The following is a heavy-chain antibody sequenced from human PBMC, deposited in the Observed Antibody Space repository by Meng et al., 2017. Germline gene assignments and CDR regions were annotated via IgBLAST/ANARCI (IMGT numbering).Heavy chain of an antibody. V-gene: IGHV1-3*01. CDR2: INAGNGNT. D-gene: IGHD1-26*01. Sequence: ASVKVSCKASGYTFTSYAMHWVRQAPGQRLEWMGWINAGNGNTKYSQKFQGRVTITRDTSASTAYMELSSLRSDDTAVYYCARDRYSGSYLHYWGQGTLVTVSS. J-gene: IGHJ4*02. CDR1: GYTFTSYA. CDR3: ARDRYSGSYLHY.